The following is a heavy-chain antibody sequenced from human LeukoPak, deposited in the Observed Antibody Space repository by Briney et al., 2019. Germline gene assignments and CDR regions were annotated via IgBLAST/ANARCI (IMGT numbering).Heavy chain of an antibody. CDR3: AKDLPIGSLRDTRTYGMDV. V-gene: IGHV3-9*01. Sequence: GGSLRLSCAASGFTFDDYAMHWVRQAPGKGLEWVSGISWNSGSIGYADSVKGRFTISRDNAKNSLYLQMNSLRAEDTALYYCAKDLPIGSLRDTRTYGMDVWGQGTTVTVSS. J-gene: IGHJ6*02. CDR2: ISWNSGSI. CDR1: GFTFDDYA. D-gene: IGHD1-7*01.